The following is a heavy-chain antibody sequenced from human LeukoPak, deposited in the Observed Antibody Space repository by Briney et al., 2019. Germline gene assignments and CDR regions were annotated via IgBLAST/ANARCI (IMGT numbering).Heavy chain of an antibody. CDR1: GFIFSDYW. CDR3: ARDGTAAGLYFDL. J-gene: IGHJ4*01. D-gene: IGHD6-13*01. CDR2: IRQDGSEK. Sequence: GGSLRLSCAASGFIFSDYWVNWVRQAPGKGLEWVASIRQDGSEKTYVDSVKGRFTISRDNTKSSPYLQMSSLTAEDTAVYYCARDGTAAGLYFDLWGQGTLVTVSS. V-gene: IGHV3-7*01.